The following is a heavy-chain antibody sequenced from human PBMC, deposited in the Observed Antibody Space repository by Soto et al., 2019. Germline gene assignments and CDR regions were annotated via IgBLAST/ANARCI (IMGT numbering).Heavy chain of an antibody. CDR1: GGTFSSYA. CDR3: ARDRCSGGSCYSSFDY. J-gene: IGHJ4*02. CDR2: IIPIFGTA. D-gene: IGHD2-15*01. V-gene: IGHV1-69*01. Sequence: QVQLVQSGAEVKKPGSSVKVSCKASGGTFSSYAISWVRQAPGQGLEWMGGIIPIFGTANYAQKFQGRVTITADDSTSTAYMELSSLRSEDTAVYYCARDRCSGGSCYSSFDYWGQGTLVTVSS.